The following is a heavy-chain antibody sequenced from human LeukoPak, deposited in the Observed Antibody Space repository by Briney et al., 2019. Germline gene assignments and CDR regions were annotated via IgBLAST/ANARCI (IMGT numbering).Heavy chain of an antibody. CDR1: GYIFTCHY. D-gene: IGHD1/OR15-1a*01. V-gene: IGHV1-2*06. J-gene: IGHJ4*02. CDR2: INPNSGVT. CDR3: ARATMSSFAPTDY. Sequence: ASGKVSFKASGYIFTCHYIHWDRQAPGQGLEWIGRINPNSGVTNYAQKFHGRVTITRDTAITTGYMELRKLRSDDTAVYYCARATMSSFAPTDYWGQGSLVTVCS.